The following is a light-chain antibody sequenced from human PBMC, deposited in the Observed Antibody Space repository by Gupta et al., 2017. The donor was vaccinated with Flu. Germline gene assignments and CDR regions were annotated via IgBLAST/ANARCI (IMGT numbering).Light chain of an antibody. Sequence: SYVLTQPTSVSVAPGQTARVNCGGNKIGSKSVHWYQQKPGQAPVLVVYDDNKWPSGIPERVSGSNSGNTAILTISRVEAGDEADYYCQVWYRSSDHHVVFGGGTKLTVL. J-gene: IGLJ2*01. CDR2: DDN. CDR1: KIGSKS. V-gene: IGLV3-21*02. CDR3: QVWYRSSDHHVV.